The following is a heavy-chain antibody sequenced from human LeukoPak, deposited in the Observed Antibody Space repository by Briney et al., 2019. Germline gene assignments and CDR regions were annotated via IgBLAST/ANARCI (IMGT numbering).Heavy chain of an antibody. Sequence: GGSLRLSCAASGFTFDDYGMSWVRQAPGKGLEWVSGINWNGGSTGYADSVKGRFTISRDNAKNSLYLQMNSLRAEDTALYYCARGFRWLTNYYFDYWGQGTLVTVSS. CDR2: INWNGGST. V-gene: IGHV3-20*04. J-gene: IGHJ4*02. D-gene: IGHD6-19*01. CDR1: GFTFDDYG. CDR3: ARGFRWLTNYYFDY.